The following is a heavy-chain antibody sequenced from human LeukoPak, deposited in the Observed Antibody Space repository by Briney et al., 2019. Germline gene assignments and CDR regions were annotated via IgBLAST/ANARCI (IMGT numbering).Heavy chain of an antibody. CDR2: VSLQGST. J-gene: IGHJ4*02. CDR1: GGSITSTNY. V-gene: IGHV4-4*02. CDR3: AREGGPYRPLDY. Sequence: SGTLSLTCGVSGGSITSTNYWTWVRQPPGKGLEWVGEVSLQGSTNYNPSLLGRGAISVDTSENHISLQLTSVTAADTAVYYCAREGGPYRPLDYSGQGALDTVSS.